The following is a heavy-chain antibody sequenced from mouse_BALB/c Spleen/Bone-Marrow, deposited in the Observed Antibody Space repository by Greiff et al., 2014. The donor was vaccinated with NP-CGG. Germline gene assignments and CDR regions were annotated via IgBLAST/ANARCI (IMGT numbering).Heavy chain of an antibody. CDR3: ARASVVPYYFDF. D-gene: IGHD1-1*01. V-gene: IGHV1-9*01. J-gene: IGHJ2*01. CDR2: ILPGSGTA. Sequence: LEESGASVKISCKATGYTFSNYWIDWVKQRPGHGLEWIGEILPGSGTANYNEKFKGKATFTADTSSNTAYMQLSSLTSEDSALYYCARASVVPYYFDFWGQGTTLTVSS. CDR1: GYTFSNYW.